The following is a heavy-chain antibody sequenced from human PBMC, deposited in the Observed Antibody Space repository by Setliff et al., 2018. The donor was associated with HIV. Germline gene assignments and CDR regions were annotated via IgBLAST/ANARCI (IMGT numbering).Heavy chain of an antibody. Sequence: GVLRLSCTASGFTFGDYAMSWVRQAPGKGLEWVSYISMSSHTSVIYSDSVKGRFTISRDNARNSLYLQMDSLRAKDAAVYYCAKAFGYCSGGSCPVLMDVWGKGTTVTVSS. D-gene: IGHD2-15*01. CDR3: AKAFGYCSGGSCPVLMDV. CDR1: GFTFGDYA. CDR2: ISMSSHTSV. J-gene: IGHJ6*03. V-gene: IGHV3-48*01.